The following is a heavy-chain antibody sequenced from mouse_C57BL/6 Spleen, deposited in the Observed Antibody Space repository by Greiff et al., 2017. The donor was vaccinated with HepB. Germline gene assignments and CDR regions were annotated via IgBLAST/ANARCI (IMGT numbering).Heavy chain of an antibody. V-gene: IGHV1-63*01. CDR3: ARKNNTVVGAMEY. CDR1: GYTFTNYW. D-gene: IGHD1-1*01. Sequence: QVQLKESGAELVRPGTSVKMSCKASGYTFTNYWIGWAKQRPGHGLEWIGDIYPGGGYTNYNEKFKGKATLTADKSSSTAYMQFSSLTSEDSAIYYCARKNNTVVGAMEYGGEGATVTVYS. J-gene: IGHJ4*01. CDR2: IYPGGGYT.